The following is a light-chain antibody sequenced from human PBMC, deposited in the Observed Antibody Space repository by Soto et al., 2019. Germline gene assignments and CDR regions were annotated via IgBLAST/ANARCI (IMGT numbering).Light chain of an antibody. CDR1: QNIKKY. J-gene: IGKJ1*01. Sequence: DIHMTQSPSSLSASVGYRFTITCQASQNIKKYLKWYQQKTGRAHKLLIYDASNLEAGVPSRFRGSGSGTNFTLTISDLQPEDFKTYYCQKSDSNPWTCGQGTKVDIK. V-gene: IGKV1-39*01. CDR2: DAS. CDR3: QKSDSNPWT.